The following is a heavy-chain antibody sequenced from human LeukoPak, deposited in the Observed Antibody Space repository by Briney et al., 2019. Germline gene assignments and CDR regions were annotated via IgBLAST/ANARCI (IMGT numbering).Heavy chain of an antibody. CDR1: GFTFSSYE. V-gene: IGHV3-48*03. Sequence: GGSLRLSCAASGFTFSSYEMNWVRQAPGEGLEWVSYISSSGSTIYYADSVKGRFTISRDNAKNSLYLQMNSLRAEDTAVYYCARTGRYSSSWYPDYWGQGTLVTVSS. CDR2: ISSSGSTI. J-gene: IGHJ4*02. CDR3: ARTGRYSSSWYPDY. D-gene: IGHD6-13*01.